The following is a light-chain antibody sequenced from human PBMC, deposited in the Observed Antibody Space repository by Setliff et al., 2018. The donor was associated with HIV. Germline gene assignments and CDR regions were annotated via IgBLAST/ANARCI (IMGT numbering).Light chain of an antibody. J-gene: IGLJ1*01. Sequence: SYELTQPPSVSVAPGKTARITCGGNNIGSKSVHWYQQKPGQAPVLVVYDDSARPSGIPERFSGSTSGNTATLTISRVEAGDEADYYCQVWDTSSDHHVFGTGTKVTVL. V-gene: IGLV3-21*03. CDR2: DDS. CDR3: QVWDTSSDHHV. CDR1: NIGSKS.